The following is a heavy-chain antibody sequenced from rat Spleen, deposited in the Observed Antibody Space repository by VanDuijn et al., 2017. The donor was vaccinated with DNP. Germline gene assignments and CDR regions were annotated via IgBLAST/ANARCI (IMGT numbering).Heavy chain of an antibody. D-gene: IGHD1-11*01. J-gene: IGHJ2*01. CDR2: ISYDGSDT. Sequence: EVQLVESGGGLVQPGRSLKLSCAASGFTFSDYYMAWVRQAPKKGLEWVATISYDGSDTYYRDSMKGRFTISRDNAKSTLYLQMNSLRSEDTATYYCARHEATEGIDFDYWGQGVMVTVSS. CDR3: ARHEATEGIDFDY. CDR1: GFTFSDYY. V-gene: IGHV5-7*01.